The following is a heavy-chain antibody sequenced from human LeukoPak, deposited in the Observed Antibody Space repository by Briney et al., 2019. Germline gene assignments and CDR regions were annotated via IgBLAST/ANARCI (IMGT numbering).Heavy chain of an antibody. Sequence: PSETLSLTCGVSGGSISSSSYYWGWIRQPPGKGLRWIRTIYYSGSTYYNPSLKSRVTISVDTSKNQFSLKLSSVTAADTAVYYCARQGWSSASGYYFDYWGQGTLVTVSS. J-gene: IGHJ4*02. D-gene: IGHD6-19*01. CDR3: ARQGWSSASGYYFDY. CDR2: IYYSGST. V-gene: IGHV4-39*01. CDR1: GGSISSSSYY.